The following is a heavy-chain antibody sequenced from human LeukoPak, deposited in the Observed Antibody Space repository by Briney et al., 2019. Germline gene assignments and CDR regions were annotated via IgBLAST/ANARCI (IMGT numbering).Heavy chain of an antibody. D-gene: IGHD3-22*01. J-gene: IGHJ4*02. Sequence: GGSLRLSCAASGFTFGSYGMHWVRQAPGKGLEWVAVISYDGSNEYYADSVKGRFTIPRDNSKNTLYLQMNSLRAEDTAVYYCAKTSDYYFSFDYWGQGTLVTVSS. CDR2: ISYDGSNE. V-gene: IGHV3-30*18. CDR3: AKTSDYYFSFDY. CDR1: GFTFGSYG.